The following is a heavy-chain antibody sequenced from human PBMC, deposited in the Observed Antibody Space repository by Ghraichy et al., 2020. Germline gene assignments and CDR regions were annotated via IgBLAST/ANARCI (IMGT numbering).Heavy chain of an antibody. J-gene: IGHJ3*02. V-gene: IGHV4-59*01. CDR2: IYYSGST. D-gene: IGHD2-15*01. Sequence: SETLSLTCTVSGGSISSYYWSWIRQLPGKGLEWIGYIYYSGSTNYNPSLKSRVTISVDTSKNQFSLKLSSVTAADTAVYYCARDRVAPHAFDIWGQGTMVTVSS. CDR3: ARDRVAPHAFDI. CDR1: GGSISSYY.